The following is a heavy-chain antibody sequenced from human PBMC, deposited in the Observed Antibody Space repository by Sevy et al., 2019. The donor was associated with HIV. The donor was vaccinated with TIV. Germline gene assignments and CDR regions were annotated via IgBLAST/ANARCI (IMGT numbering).Heavy chain of an antibody. V-gene: IGHV4-59*01. CDR2: IYYSGST. J-gene: IGHJ6*02. CDR3: ARTDTGEYYYGMDV. D-gene: IGHD3-10*01. CDR1: GGSISSYY. Sequence: SETLSLTCTVSGGSISSYYWSWIRQPPGKGLECIGYIYYSGSTNYNPSLKSRVTISVDTSKNQFSLKLSSVTAADTAVYYCARTDTGEYYYGMDVWGQGTTVTVSS.